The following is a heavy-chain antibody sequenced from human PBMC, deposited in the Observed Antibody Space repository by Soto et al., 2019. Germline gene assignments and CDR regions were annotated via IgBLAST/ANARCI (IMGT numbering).Heavy chain of an antibody. CDR3: ARHDYYGSGSYYASNWFDP. J-gene: IGHJ5*02. D-gene: IGHD3-10*01. CDR2: IYYSGST. Sequence: SETLSLNCTVSGGSISSSSYYWGWILQPPGKGLEWIGSIYYSGSTYYNPSLKSRVTISVDTSKNQFSLKLSSVTAADTAVYYCARHDYYGSGSYYASNWFDPWGQGTLVTVSS. CDR1: GGSISSSSYY. V-gene: IGHV4-39*01.